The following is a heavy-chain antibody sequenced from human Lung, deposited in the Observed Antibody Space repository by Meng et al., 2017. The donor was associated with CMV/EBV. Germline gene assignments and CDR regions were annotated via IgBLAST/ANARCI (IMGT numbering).Heavy chain of an antibody. V-gene: IGHV3-48*03. Sequence: SCAASGFTFSSYEMNWVRQAPGKGLEWVSYISSSGSTIYYADSVKGRFTVSRDNAENSLYLQMNSLRAEDTAVYYSAKYIAAGASDYLGQGPLVTVSS. CDR1: GFTFSSYE. J-gene: IGHJ4*02. CDR2: ISSSGSTI. CDR3: AKYIAAGASDY. D-gene: IGHD6-13*01.